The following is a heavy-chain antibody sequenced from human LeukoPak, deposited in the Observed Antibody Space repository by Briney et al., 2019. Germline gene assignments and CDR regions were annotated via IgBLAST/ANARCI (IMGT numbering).Heavy chain of an antibody. V-gene: IGHV3-64*01. D-gene: IGHD2-2*01. CDR1: GFSLNTYD. J-gene: IGHJ4*02. Sequence: GGSLRLSCVASGFSLNTYDMYWVRQAPGKGLEYVSGISSNGGTTYYANSVKGRFTISRDNSKNTLYLQMGSLRAEDMAVYYCARGYCSSTSCTNDYWGQGTLVTVSS. CDR3: ARGYCSSTSCTNDY. CDR2: ISSNGGTT.